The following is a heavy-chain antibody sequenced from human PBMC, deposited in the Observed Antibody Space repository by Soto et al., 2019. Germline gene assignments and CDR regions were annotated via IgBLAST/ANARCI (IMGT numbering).Heavy chain of an antibody. CDR1: GGAISSDSYC. V-gene: IGHV4-30-2*01. CDR2: IYHSGNT. J-gene: IGHJ4*02. Sequence: PAETLSLTCAVSGGAISSDSYCCDGIGQPPGKGLEWIGYIYHSGNTYYNPSLKSRVTISVDRSKNQFSLSLSSVTAADTAVYYCARGGTAVTTGFDYWGQGTLVTVSS. CDR3: ARGGTAVTTGFDY. D-gene: IGHD4-17*01.